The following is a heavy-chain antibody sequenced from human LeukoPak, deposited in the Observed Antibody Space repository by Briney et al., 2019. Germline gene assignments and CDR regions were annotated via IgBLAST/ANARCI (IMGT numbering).Heavy chain of an antibody. V-gene: IGHV4-34*01. D-gene: IGHD3-9*01. Sequence: PSETLSLTCGVFGVSINDYHRSWIRQSPGKGLEWIGEISHTEGTRYNPSLESRVTMSVGTSENQLSLKLIFVTAADTAVYYCARIRCGHSGSVCYNHWGLGTLVTVSS. CDR1: GVSINDYH. CDR3: ARIRCGHSGSVCYNH. J-gene: IGHJ1*01. CDR2: ISHTEGT.